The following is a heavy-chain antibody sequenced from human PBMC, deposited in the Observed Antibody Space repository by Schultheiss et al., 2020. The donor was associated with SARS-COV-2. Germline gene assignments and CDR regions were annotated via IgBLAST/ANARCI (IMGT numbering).Heavy chain of an antibody. D-gene: IGHD2-2*01. CDR2: INPNSGGT. V-gene: IGHV1-2*02. CDR1: GYTFTSYY. Sequence: ASVKVSCKASGYTFTSYYMHWVRQAPGQGLEWMGWINPNSGGTNYAQKFQGRVTMTRDTSISTAYMELSRLRSEDTAVYYCARQDQGDAFDIWGQGTMVTVSS. J-gene: IGHJ3*02. CDR3: ARQDQGDAFDI.